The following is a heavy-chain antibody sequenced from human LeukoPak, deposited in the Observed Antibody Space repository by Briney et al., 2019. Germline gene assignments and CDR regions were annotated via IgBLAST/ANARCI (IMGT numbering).Heavy chain of an antibody. CDR3: ARDSGSSVYDAFDI. CDR1: GFTFSSYW. CDR2: IKQDGSEK. D-gene: IGHD6-25*01. Sequence: PGGSLRLSCAASGFTFSSYWMSWVRQGPGKGLEWVANIKQDGSEKYYVDSVKGRFTISKDNAKNSLYLQMNSLRAEDTAAYYCARDSGSSVYDAFDIWGQGTMVTVSS. V-gene: IGHV3-7*01. J-gene: IGHJ3*02.